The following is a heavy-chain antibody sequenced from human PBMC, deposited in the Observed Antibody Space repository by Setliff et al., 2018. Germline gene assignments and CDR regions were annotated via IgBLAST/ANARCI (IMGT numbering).Heavy chain of an antibody. J-gene: IGHJ4*02. CDR1: GFTFSGYW. D-gene: IGHD4-17*01. V-gene: IGHV3-7*03. Sequence: GGSLRLSCAASGFTFSGYWMSWVRQAPGKGLEWVANIREDGSEKHYVDSVKGRFNISRDNAVNSLYLQVNSLRAEDTAVYHCARARGAYGYYFDYWGQGALVTVSS. CDR2: IREDGSEK. CDR3: ARARGAYGYYFDY.